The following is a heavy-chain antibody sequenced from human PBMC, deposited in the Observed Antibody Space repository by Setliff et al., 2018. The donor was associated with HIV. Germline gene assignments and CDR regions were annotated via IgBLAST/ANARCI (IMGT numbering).Heavy chain of an antibody. J-gene: IGHJ4*02. CDR1: GYTFTVNH. Sequence: GASVKVSCKTSGYTFTVNHLHWVRQAPGQGVEWVGKISPDSGDTFYAQKCQGRVTLTRDTSITTAYMELSTLGDDDTAVYYCARDAGAPGRGNPLDYWGQGTLVTVSS. V-gene: IGHV1-2*02. CDR3: ARDAGAPGRGNPLDY. CDR2: ISPDSGDT. D-gene: IGHD3-10*01.